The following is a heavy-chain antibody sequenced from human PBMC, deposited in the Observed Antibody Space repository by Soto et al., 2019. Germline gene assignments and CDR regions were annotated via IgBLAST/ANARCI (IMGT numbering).Heavy chain of an antibody. D-gene: IGHD3-22*01. V-gene: IGHV1-2*02. CDR2: IDPKSGGT. J-gene: IGHJ5*02. Sequence: GASVKVSCKASGYTFTGYYMHWVRQAPGQGLEWMGWIDPKSGGTNYAQKFQDRVTMARDTSISTAYMDLSRLRSDDTAVYYCARDYDRSGYDYFDPWGQGTLVTVSS. CDR3: ARDYDRSGYDYFDP. CDR1: GYTFTGYY.